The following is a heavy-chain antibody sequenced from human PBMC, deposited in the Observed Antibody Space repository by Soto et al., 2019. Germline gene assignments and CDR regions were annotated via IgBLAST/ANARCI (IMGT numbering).Heavy chain of an antibody. CDR3: AKLEFWNSYYGLDV. V-gene: IGHV3-23*01. J-gene: IGHJ6*02. CDR2: ISGSDGTT. CDR1: GFTFGTYT. D-gene: IGHD1-7*01. Sequence: GGSLRLSCAASGFTFGTYTMTWVCQAPGKGLEWVSSISGSDGTTYYADSVKGRFSISRDKSKNTLYLQMNSLRAEDTAIYYCAKLEFWNSYYGLDVWGQGTTVTVSS.